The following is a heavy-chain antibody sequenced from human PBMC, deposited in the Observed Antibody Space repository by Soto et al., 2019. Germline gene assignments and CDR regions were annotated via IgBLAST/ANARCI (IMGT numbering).Heavy chain of an antibody. CDR2: IYPGDSDT. CDR3: ATPRNIVVVPAVIWGGGYAYDAFDI. D-gene: IGHD2-2*01. Sequence: PGESLKISCKGSGYSFTTYWIGWVRQMPGKGLEGMVIIYPGDSDTRYSPSFQGQVTISADKSISTAYLQWSSLKASDTAMYYCATPRNIVVVPAVIWGGGYAYDAFDIWGQGTMVTVSS. J-gene: IGHJ3*02. CDR1: GYSFTTYW. V-gene: IGHV5-51*01.